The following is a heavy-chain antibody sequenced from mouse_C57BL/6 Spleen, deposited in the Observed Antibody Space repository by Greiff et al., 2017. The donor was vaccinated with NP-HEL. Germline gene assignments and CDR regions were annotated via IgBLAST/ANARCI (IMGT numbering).Heavy chain of an antibody. V-gene: IGHV3-6*01. D-gene: IGHD6-1*02. CDR3: ARGRQLNY. Sequence: EVKLMESGPGLVKPSQSLSLTCSVTGYSITSGYYWNWIRQFPGNKLEWMGYISYDGSNNYNPSLKNRISITRDTSKNQFFLKLNSVTTEDTATYYCARGRQLNYWGQGTTLTVSS. CDR1: GYSITSGYY. J-gene: IGHJ2*01. CDR2: ISYDGSN.